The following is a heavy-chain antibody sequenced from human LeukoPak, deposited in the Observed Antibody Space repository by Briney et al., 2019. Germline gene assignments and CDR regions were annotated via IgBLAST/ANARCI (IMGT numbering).Heavy chain of an antibody. D-gene: IGHD3-10*01. Sequence: GGSLRLSCAASGFPLSSHIMNCVRQAPGKGLEWVSYISSSSSTIYYAASVKGRFAISRDNAKNSLYLQMNSLRAEDTAVYYCARDRKSRYGSGSNCRGLFDPWGQGTLVTVSS. CDR2: ISSSSSTI. CDR1: GFPLSSHI. V-gene: IGHV3-48*01. CDR3: ARDRKSRYGSGSNCRGLFDP. J-gene: IGHJ5*02.